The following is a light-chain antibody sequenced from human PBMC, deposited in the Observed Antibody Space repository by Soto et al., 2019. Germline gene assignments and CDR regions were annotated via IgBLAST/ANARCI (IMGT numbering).Light chain of an antibody. CDR3: QQRSNWPPDT. CDR1: QSVSSY. V-gene: IGKV3-11*01. Sequence: PGERATLSCRASQSVSSYLAWYQQKPGQAPRLLIYDASNRATGIPARFSGSGSGTDFTLTISSLEPEDFAVYYCQQRSNWPPDTFGQGTRLEIK. J-gene: IGKJ5*01. CDR2: DAS.